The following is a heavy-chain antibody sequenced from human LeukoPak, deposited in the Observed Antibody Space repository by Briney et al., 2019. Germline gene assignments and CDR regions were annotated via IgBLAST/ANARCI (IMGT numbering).Heavy chain of an antibody. CDR2: IYFSGST. J-gene: IGHJ4*02. V-gene: IGHV4-59*03. Sequence: SETLSLTCTVSAGSMSSYYWSWIRQPPGKGLEWIGYIYFSGSTNYNPSLKSRVTISVDTSKNQVSLKLSSVTAADTAVYYCASVEREWELLPHYFDYWGQGTLVTVSS. D-gene: IGHD1-26*01. CDR1: AGSMSSYY. CDR3: ASVEREWELLPHYFDY.